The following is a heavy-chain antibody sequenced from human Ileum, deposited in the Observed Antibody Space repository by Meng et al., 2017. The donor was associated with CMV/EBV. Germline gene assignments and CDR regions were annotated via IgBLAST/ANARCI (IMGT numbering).Heavy chain of an antibody. D-gene: IGHD7-27*01. Sequence: GPGLVKPSETLSLTCTVSGGSMSSYYWGWIRQPAGKGLEWIGRIYTSGSSNYNSSLKSRVTMSVDTSKNQFSMKLNSVTAADTAVYDCAREGPTDWGRALDYWGQGTLVTVSS. CDR2: IYTSGSS. CDR1: GGSMSSYY. J-gene: IGHJ4*02. V-gene: IGHV4-4*07. CDR3: AREGPTDWGRALDY.